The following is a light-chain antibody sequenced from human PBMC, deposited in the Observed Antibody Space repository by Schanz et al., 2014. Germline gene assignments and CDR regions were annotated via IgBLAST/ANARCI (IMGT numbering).Light chain of an antibody. CDR3: QSYDSRLGGPE. V-gene: IGLV1-40*01. CDR2: GNS. Sequence: QSVLTQPPSVSGAPGQRVTISCTGSSSNIGAGYDVHWYQQLPGTAPKLLIYGNSNRPSGVPDRFSGSKSGTSASLAITGLQAEDEADYYCQSYDSRLGGPEFGGGTKLTVL. CDR1: SSNIGAGYD. J-gene: IGLJ3*02.